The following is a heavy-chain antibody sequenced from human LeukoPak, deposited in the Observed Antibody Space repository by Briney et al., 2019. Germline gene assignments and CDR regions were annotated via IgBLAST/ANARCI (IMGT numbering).Heavy chain of an antibody. D-gene: IGHD6-19*01. CDR1: GFTFSHYA. Sequence: GGSLRLSCAASGFTFSHYAIHWVRQAPGKGLEWLAVITNDGMNKYYADSVKGRFTISRDESKNTVDVQMNSLRREDTAVYYCARDNTRAVAGTGAFEYWGQGTLITVSS. CDR2: ITNDGMNK. V-gene: IGHV3-30*04. CDR3: ARDNTRAVAGTGAFEY. J-gene: IGHJ4*02.